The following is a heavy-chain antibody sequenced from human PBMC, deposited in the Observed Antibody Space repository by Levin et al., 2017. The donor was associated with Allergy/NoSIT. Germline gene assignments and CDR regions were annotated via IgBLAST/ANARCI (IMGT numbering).Heavy chain of an antibody. CDR1: GFTFSSYS. CDR3: ASWTLTYCTSTSCLSP. Sequence: PGESLKISCEASGFTFSSYSMNWVRQAPGKGLEWVSYISSGSRTIYYADAVKGRFTVSRDDAKNSLYLQLNSLSAEDTAVYYCASWTLTYCTSTSCLSPWGQGTLVTVSS. J-gene: IGHJ5*02. D-gene: IGHD2-2*01. CDR2: ISSGSRTI. V-gene: IGHV3-48*01.